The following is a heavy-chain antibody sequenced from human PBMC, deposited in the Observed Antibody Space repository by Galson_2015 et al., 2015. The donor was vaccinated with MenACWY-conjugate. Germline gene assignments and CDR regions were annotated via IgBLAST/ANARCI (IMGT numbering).Heavy chain of an antibody. D-gene: IGHD7-27*01. V-gene: IGHV1-8*01. CDR1: GYTFTFHD. CDR2: MNPNSGNT. CDR3: ARLTGGRFDL. Sequence: SVKVSCKASGYTFTFHDMSWVRQATGQGLACLGWMNPNSGNTGYAQKFQGRVTMTRNTSITTAYMELSSLNSEDTAVYFCARLTGGRFDLWGQGTLVTVSS. J-gene: IGHJ4*02.